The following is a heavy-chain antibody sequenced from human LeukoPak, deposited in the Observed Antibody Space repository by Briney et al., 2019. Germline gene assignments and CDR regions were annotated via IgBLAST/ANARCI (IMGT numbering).Heavy chain of an antibody. D-gene: IGHD3-16*01. CDR2: IYYSGST. CDR1: GGSISSTSYY. J-gene: IGHJ4*02. CDR3: ARDKGHYDVDY. Sequence: PSETLSLTCTVSGGSISSTSYYWGWLRQPPGKGLEWMGSIYYSGSTYYNPGLKSRLTISVDTSKNQFSLKLSSVTAADTAIYYCARDKGHYDVDYWGQGTLVTVSS. V-gene: IGHV4-39*07.